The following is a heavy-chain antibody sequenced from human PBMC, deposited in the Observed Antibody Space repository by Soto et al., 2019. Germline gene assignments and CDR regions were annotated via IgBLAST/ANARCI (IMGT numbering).Heavy chain of an antibody. CDR1: GFTFDDYA. Sequence: GGSLRLSCAASGFTFDDYAMHWVRQAPGKGLEWVSGISWNSGSIGYADSVKGRFTISRDNAKNSLYLQMNSLRAEDTALYYCAKDLTTVPNWGQGTLVTVSS. J-gene: IGHJ4*02. D-gene: IGHD4-17*01. V-gene: IGHV3-9*01. CDR2: ISWNSGSI. CDR3: AKDLTTVPN.